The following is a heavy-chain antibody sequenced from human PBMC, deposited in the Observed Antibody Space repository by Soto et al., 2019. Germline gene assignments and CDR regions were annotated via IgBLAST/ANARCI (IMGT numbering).Heavy chain of an antibody. CDR1: GFTFSSYA. CDR2: ISSSGGST. V-gene: IGHV3-23*01. CDR3: AKYQPMTQPRPYFDY. D-gene: IGHD3-22*01. Sequence: EVQLLESGGDLIQPGGSLRLSCAASGFTFSSYARSWDRQAPGKGLGWVSAISSSGGSTFYADSVKGRFTISTDNSRNTLYLQMTSLRAEDTAIYYCAKYQPMTQPRPYFDYWGQGTLVTVSS. J-gene: IGHJ4*02.